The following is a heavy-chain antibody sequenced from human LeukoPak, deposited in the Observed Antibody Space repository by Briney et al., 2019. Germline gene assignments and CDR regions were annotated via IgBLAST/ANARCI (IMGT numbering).Heavy chain of an antibody. Sequence: GASVKVSCKASGGTFSSYAISWARQAPGQGLEWMGRIIPIFGTANYAQKFQGRVTITTDESTSTAYMELSSLRSEDTAVYYCARGGLEMATITGDAFDIWGQGTMVTVSS. CDR1: GGTFSSYA. V-gene: IGHV1-69*05. D-gene: IGHD5-24*01. CDR3: ARGGLEMATITGDAFDI. J-gene: IGHJ3*02. CDR2: IIPIFGTA.